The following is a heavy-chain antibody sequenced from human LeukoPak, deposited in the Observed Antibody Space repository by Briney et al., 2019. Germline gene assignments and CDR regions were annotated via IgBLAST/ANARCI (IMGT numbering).Heavy chain of an antibody. CDR3: ARATDWGYYYGMDV. CDR1: GGSISSYY. D-gene: IGHD3/OR15-3a*01. CDR2: ICYSGST. J-gene: IGHJ6*04. V-gene: IGHV4-59*01. Sequence: SETLSLTCTVSGGSISSYYWSWIRQPPGKGLEWIGYICYSGSTNYNPSLKSRVTISVDTSKNQFSLKLSSVTAADTAVYYCARATDWGYYYGMDVWGKGTTVTVSS.